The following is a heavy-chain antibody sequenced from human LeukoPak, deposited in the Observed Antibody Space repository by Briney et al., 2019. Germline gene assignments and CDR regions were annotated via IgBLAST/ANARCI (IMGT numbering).Heavy chain of an antibody. V-gene: IGHV1-69*13. D-gene: IGHD2-2*01. Sequence: ASVKVYCKASGGTFSSYAISWVRQAPGQGLEWMGGIIPIFGTANYAQKFQGRVTITADESTSTAYMELSSLRSEDTAVYYCARSYCSSTSCFHQEGYYYYGMDVWGQGTTVTVSS. CDR3: ARSYCSSTSCFHQEGYYYYGMDV. CDR1: GGTFSSYA. CDR2: IIPIFGTA. J-gene: IGHJ6*02.